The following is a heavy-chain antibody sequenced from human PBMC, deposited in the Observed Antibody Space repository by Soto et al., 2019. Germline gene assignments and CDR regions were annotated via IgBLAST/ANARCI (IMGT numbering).Heavy chain of an antibody. D-gene: IGHD5-18*01. J-gene: IGHJ6*02. CDR1: GVTFSSYA. CDR2: IIPIFGTA. CDR3: ARDSDTAMVTHYYYYGMDV. V-gene: IGHV1-69*13. Sequence: VASVKVSCKASGVTFSSYAISWVRQAPGQGLEWMGGIIPIFGTANYAQKFQGRVTITADESTSTAYMELSSLRSEDTAVYYCARDSDTAMVTHYYYYGMDVWGQGTTVTVSS.